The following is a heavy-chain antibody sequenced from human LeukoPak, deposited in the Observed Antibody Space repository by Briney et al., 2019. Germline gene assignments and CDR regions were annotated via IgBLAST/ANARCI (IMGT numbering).Heavy chain of an antibody. CDR2: ISSGSSYI. J-gene: IGHJ4*02. D-gene: IGHD6-13*01. CDR1: GFTFSSYS. V-gene: IGHV3-21*01. CDR3: ARSYSSWSSYFDC. Sequence: GGSLRLSCAASGFTFSSYSMNWVRQAPGKGLEWVSSISSGSSYIYYADSVKGRFTISRDNAKNSLYLQMNSLRAEDTAVYYCARSYSSWSSYFDCWGQGTLVTVSS.